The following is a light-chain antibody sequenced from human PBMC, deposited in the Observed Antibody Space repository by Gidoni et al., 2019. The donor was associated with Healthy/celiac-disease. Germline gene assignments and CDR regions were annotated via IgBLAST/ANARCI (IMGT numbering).Light chain of an antibody. CDR1: QSISSW. V-gene: IGKV1-5*03. CDR3: QQYNSYPWT. J-gene: IGKJ1*01. CDR2: KAS. Sequence: DIQLAQAPSTMSACVGDRVTITCRASQSISSWLAWYQQKPGKAPKLLIYKASSLESGGPSRFSGSGSGTEFTLTIISLQPDDFATYYCQQYNSYPWTFGQXTKVEIK.